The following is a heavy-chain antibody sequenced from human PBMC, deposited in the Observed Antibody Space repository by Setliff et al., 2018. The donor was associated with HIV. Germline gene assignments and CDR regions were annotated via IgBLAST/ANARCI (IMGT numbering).Heavy chain of an antibody. V-gene: IGHV3-72*01. CDR3: AGDGSYYSLDV. CDR2: SRNKADNDIT. Sequence: PGGSLRLSCAGSGFTLSDRHMDWVRQAPGKGLEWVGRSRNKADNDITEYAASVEGRFTISRDDSKNSLYLQMNSLKTEDTAVYYCAGDGSYYSLDVWGQGTMVTVSS. CDR1: GFTLSDRH. J-gene: IGHJ3*01. D-gene: IGHD1-26*01.